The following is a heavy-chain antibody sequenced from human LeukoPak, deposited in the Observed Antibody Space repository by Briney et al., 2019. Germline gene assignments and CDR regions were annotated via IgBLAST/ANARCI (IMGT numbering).Heavy chain of an antibody. CDR1: GFTFSSYA. V-gene: IGHV3-23*01. D-gene: IGHD6-13*01. J-gene: IGHJ4*02. CDR3: AKDRGIATSRGGLDY. Sequence: GGSLRLSCAASGFTFSSYAMSWVRQAPGKGLEWVSAIRGGGGSSTYYADSVKGRFTISRDNSKNTLYLQMNSLRAEDTAVYYCAKDRGIATSRGGLDYWGQGTLVTVSS. CDR2: IRGGGGSST.